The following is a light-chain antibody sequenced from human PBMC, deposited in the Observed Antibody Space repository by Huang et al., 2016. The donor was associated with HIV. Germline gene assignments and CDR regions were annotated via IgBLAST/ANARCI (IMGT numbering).Light chain of an antibody. V-gene: IGKV3-15*01. Sequence: ETEMTQFPATLSVSPGESATLSCGASQSVSTNLAWYQQKPGQAPRLLIYAASTRAPGVPGRFGGSGSGTGFTLTISSLQSEDFAIYYCLQYNTWPKTFGQGTRVDFK. CDR2: AAS. CDR1: QSVSTN. J-gene: IGKJ1*01. CDR3: LQYNTWPKT.